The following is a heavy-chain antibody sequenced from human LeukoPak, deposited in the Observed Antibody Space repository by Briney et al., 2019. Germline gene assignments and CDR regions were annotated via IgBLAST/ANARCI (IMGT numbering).Heavy chain of an antibody. Sequence: SETLSLTCAVSGGSFSGYYWSWLPQPPGKGLEWIGEINHSGSTNYNPSLKSRVTISVDTSKNQFSLKLSSVTAADTAVYYCASPRGCGGDCSSFGYWGQGTLVTVSS. CDR1: GGSFSGYY. J-gene: IGHJ4*02. V-gene: IGHV4-34*01. CDR3: ASPRGCGGDCSSFGY. D-gene: IGHD2-21*02. CDR2: INHSGST.